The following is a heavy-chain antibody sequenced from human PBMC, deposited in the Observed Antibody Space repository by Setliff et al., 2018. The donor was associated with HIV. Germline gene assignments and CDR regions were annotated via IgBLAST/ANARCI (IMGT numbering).Heavy chain of an antibody. D-gene: IGHD1-7*01. CDR1: GGSISGYF. Sequence: SETLSLTCTVSGGSISGYFWSWIRQPPGKRLEWIGYIYSSGNTDYNPSLKTRATISLDTSRKQFSLRLSSVTATDTAFYYWARHPNEEAQRNYKFDSWGQGTLVTV. V-gene: IGHV4-4*09. J-gene: IGHJ4*02. CDR3: ARHPNEEAQRNYKFDS. CDR2: IYSSGNT.